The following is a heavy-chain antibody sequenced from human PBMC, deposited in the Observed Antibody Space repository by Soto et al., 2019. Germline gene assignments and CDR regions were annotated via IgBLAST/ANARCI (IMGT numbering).Heavy chain of an antibody. J-gene: IGHJ3*02. Sequence: GGSLRLSCAASGFTFSTYWMSWVRQAPGKGLEWVANIKPDGSEKWYVDSVKGRFTISRDNAKNSLYLQMNSLRAEDTAVYYCARGDYYDSSGPFSDAFDIWGQGTMVTVSS. CDR3: ARGDYYDSSGPFSDAFDI. V-gene: IGHV3-7*04. CDR2: IKPDGSEK. CDR1: GFTFSTYW. D-gene: IGHD3-22*01.